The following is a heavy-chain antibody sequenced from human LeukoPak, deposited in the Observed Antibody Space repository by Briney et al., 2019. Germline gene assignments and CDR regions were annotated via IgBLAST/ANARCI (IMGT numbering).Heavy chain of an antibody. CDR3: AKDRSSGSSGDFDY. D-gene: IGHD6-13*01. CDR1: GYTFTSYG. CDR2: ISGYNGNT. J-gene: IGHJ4*02. V-gene: IGHV1-18*01. Sequence: ASVKVSCKASGYTFTSYGITWVRQAPAQGLEWMGWISGYNGNTHYAQKLQGSVTMTTDTSTSTAYMELRSLRSDDTAVYYCAKDRSSGSSGDFDYWGQGTLVTVSS.